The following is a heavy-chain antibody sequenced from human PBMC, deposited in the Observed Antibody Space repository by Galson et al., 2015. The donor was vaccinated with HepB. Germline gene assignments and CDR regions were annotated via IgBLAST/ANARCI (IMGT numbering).Heavy chain of an antibody. V-gene: IGHV1-46*02. D-gene: IGHD3-3*01. J-gene: IGHJ6*02. CDR2: INPSGGST. CDR1: GYTFNTYY. Sequence: SVKVSCKASGYTFNTYYMHWVRQAPGQGLEWMGIINPSGGSTSYSKKFQGRVTMTRDTSTNTVYLELSSLTYEDTAMYYCARDGHDFWSASLSKVGGNDMDVWGQGTTVTVSS. CDR3: ARDGHDFWSASLSKVGGNDMDV.